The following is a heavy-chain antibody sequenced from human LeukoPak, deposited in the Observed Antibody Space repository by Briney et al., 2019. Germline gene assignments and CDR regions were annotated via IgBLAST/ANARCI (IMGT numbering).Heavy chain of an antibody. D-gene: IGHD4-17*01. J-gene: IGHJ4*02. CDR3: ARDPSVTPFDY. CDR1: GFTFSSYG. CDR2: IWYDGSSK. V-gene: IGHV3-33*01. Sequence: PGGSLRLSCAASGFTFSSYGMHWVRQAPGKGLEWVAVIWYDGSSKYYADSVKGRFTISGDNSKNTLYLQMNSLRAEDTAVYYCARDPSVTPFDYWGQGALVTVSS.